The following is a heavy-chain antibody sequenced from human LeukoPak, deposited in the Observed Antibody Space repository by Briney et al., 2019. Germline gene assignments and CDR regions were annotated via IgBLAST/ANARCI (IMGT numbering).Heavy chain of an antibody. V-gene: IGHV5-51*01. CDR1: AYSFTSYW. CDR2: IYPGDSDT. J-gene: IGHJ6*03. Sequence: GLSLQSSSKGSAYSFTSYWIGWVRPMPGKGLEWMGIIYPGDSDTRYSPSFQGQVTISADKSISTAYLQCSSLKASDTAMYYCARMYYYYYHYMGVWGKGATVTVSS. CDR3: ARMYYYYYHYMGV.